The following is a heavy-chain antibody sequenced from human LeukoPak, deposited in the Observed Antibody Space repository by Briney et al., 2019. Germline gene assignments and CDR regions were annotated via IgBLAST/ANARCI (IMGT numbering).Heavy chain of an antibody. D-gene: IGHD3-16*02. CDR2: ISSSSSTI. CDR1: GFTFSSYS. V-gene: IGHV3-48*01. J-gene: IGHJ4*02. CDR3: ARALRVTFGGVIVISDY. Sequence: GGSLRLSCAASGFTFSSYSMNWVRQAPGKGLEWVSYISSSSSTIYYADSVKGRFTISRDNAKNSLYLQVNSLRAEDTAVYYCARALRVTFGGVIVISDYWGQGTLVTVSS.